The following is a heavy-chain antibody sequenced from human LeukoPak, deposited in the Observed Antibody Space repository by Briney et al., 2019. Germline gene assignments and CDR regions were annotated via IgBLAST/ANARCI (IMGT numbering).Heavy chain of an antibody. Sequence: ASVKVSCKASGYTFTSYDINWVRQATGQGLEWMGWMNPNSGNTGYAQKFQGRVTMTRNTSISTAYMELSSLRSEDTAVYYCARSAGVRGVIGYYYYGMDVWGQGTTVTVSS. J-gene: IGHJ6*02. CDR1: GYTFTSYD. CDR3: ARSAGVRGVIGYYYYGMDV. CDR2: MNPNSGNT. D-gene: IGHD3-10*01. V-gene: IGHV1-8*01.